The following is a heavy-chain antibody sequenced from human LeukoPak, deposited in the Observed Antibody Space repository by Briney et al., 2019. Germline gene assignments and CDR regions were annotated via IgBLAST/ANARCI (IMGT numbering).Heavy chain of an antibody. D-gene: IGHD5-24*01. CDR1: GYTFTSYY. Sequence: GASVKVSCKASGYTFTSYYMHWVRQAPGQGLEWMGWINPNSGGTNYAQKFQGRVTMTRDTSISTAYMELSRLRSDDTAVYYCARAGDGYNLRIAVDYWGQGTLVTVSS. J-gene: IGHJ4*02. CDR3: ARAGDGYNLRIAVDY. V-gene: IGHV1-2*02. CDR2: INPNSGGT.